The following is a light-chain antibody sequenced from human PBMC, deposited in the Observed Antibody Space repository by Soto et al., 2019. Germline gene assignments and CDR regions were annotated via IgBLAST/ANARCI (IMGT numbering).Light chain of an antibody. CDR3: CSYAGSSSAYV. J-gene: IGLJ1*01. Sequence: QPMLNEPASVYGSTAQSITISCTETSSDVGSYNVVSWYQQHPGKAPKLLIYEVSKRPSGVSDRFSGSKSGNTASLTISGFQAEDEADYHCCSYAGSSSAYVFGTGTKVTVL. CDR2: EVS. CDR1: SSDVGSYNV. V-gene: IGLV2-23*02.